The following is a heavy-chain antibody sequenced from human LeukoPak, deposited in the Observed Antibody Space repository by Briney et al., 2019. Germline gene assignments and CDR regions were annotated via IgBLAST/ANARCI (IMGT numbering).Heavy chain of an antibody. J-gene: IGHJ4*02. D-gene: IGHD1-26*01. Sequence: GASVKVSCKASGYTLTGYYMHWVRQAPGQGLEWMGWINPNSGGTNYAQKFQGRVTMTRDTSISTAYMELSRLRSDDTAVYYCARLVMSGSYRQGVDYWGQGTLVTVSS. CDR1: GYTLTGYY. V-gene: IGHV1-2*02. CDR2: INPNSGGT. CDR3: ARLVMSGSYRQGVDY.